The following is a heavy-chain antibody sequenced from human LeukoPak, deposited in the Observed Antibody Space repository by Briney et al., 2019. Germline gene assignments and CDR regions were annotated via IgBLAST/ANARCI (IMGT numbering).Heavy chain of an antibody. J-gene: IGHJ4*02. CDR3: ARVRGDCSSTSCYTGDLDF. D-gene: IGHD2-2*02. CDR2: ISGGRSTK. Sequence: PGGSLRLSCAASGFTFSSYWMSWVRQAPGKGLEWVSYISGGRSTKYYADSVNGRFTISRDNAKNSLYLQMNSLRAEDTAVYYCARVRGDCSSTSCYTGDLDFWGQGTLVTVSS. CDR1: GFTFSSYW. V-gene: IGHV3-48*01.